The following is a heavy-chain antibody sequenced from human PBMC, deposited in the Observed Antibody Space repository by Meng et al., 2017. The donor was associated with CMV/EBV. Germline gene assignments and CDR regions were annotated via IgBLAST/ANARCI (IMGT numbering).Heavy chain of an antibody. CDR1: GGSISSGGYY. Sequence: SCTVSGGSISSGGYYWSWLRQHPGKGLEWIGYIYYSGSTYYNPSLKSRVTISVDTSKNQFSLKLSSVTAADTAVYYCARRTWFGGNWFDPWGQGTLVTVSS. V-gene: IGHV4-31*02. CDR3: ARRTWFGGNWFDP. CDR2: IYYSGST. D-gene: IGHD3-10*01. J-gene: IGHJ5*02.